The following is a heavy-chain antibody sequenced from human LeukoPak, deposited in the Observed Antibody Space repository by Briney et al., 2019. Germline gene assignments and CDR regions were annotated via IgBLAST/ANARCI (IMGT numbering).Heavy chain of an antibody. CDR1: GYTFTSYY. CDR3: ARDGYYYDSSGRYYFDY. J-gene: IGHJ4*02. D-gene: IGHD3-22*01. Sequence: ASVKVSCKASGYTFTSYYMHWVRQAPGQGLEWMGIINPSGGSTSYAQKFQGRVTMTRDTSTSTVYMELSSLRSEDTAVYYCARDGYYYDSSGRYYFDYWGQGTLVTVSS. V-gene: IGHV1-46*01. CDR2: INPSGGST.